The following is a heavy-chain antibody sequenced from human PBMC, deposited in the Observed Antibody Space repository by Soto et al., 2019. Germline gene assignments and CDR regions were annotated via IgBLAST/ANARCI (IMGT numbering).Heavy chain of an antibody. V-gene: IGHV1-3*01. J-gene: IGHJ6*02. CDR1: GYSFTKYP. CDR2: INPGNGNI. D-gene: IGHD3-16*01. CDR3: AGGRLWGRRDV. Sequence: QVQLVQSGAEVKKPGASVKVSCKTSGYSFTKYPIHWVRQGPGQRLEWLGWINPGNGNIKSSQRFEGRGTFTSDTSRGVAYMERSRMTSEATGSYCGAGGRLWGRRDVWGQGTTVTVSS.